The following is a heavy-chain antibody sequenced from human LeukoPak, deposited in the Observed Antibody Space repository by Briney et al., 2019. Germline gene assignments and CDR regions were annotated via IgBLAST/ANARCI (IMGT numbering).Heavy chain of an antibody. CDR2: LSGSGGGT. CDR1: GITLSNYG. V-gene: IGHV3-23*01. D-gene: IGHD3-10*01. CDR3: AKRGVVIRVFLVGFHKEAYYFDS. Sequence: PGGSLRLSCAVSGITLSNYGMSWVRQAPGKGLEWVAGLSGSGGGTNYADSVQGRFTISRDNPKNTLYLQMNSLRAEDTAVYFYAKRGVVIRVFLVGFHKEAYYFDSWGQGALVTASS. J-gene: IGHJ4*02.